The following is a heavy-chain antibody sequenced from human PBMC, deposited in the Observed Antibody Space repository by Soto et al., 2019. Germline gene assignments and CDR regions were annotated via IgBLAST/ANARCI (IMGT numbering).Heavy chain of an antibody. D-gene: IGHD6-13*01. V-gene: IGHV3-33*06. CDR2: IWYDGSNK. CDR3: AKCSSRWYGPSDY. J-gene: IGHJ4*02. CDR1: GFTFSSYG. Sequence: QVQLVESGGGVVQPGRSLRLSCAASGFTFSSYGMHWVRQAPVKGLEWVAVIWYDGSNKYYADSVKGRFTISRDNSKNTRYRQMNSLRAEDTAVYYCAKCSSRWYGPSDYWGQGTLVTVSS.